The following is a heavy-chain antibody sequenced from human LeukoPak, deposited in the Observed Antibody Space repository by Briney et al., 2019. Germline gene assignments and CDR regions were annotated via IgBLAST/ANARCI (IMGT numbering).Heavy chain of an antibody. CDR3: AKALDYYGSGSGGFDY. J-gene: IGHJ4*02. Sequence: GGSRRLSCAASGFTFCTYGMHGARKAPGKGREWGTVISYEGSNKYYADSVKGRFTISRDNSKNTLYLQMNSLSTEDTAVYYCAKALDYYGSGSGGFDYWGQGTLVTVSS. D-gene: IGHD3-10*01. CDR1: GFTFCTYG. V-gene: IGHV3-30*18. CDR2: ISYEGSNK.